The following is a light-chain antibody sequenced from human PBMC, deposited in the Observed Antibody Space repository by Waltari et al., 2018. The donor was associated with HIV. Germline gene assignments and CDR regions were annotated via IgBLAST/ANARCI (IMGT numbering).Light chain of an antibody. J-gene: IGKJ2*01. Sequence: DIQMTQSPPSLSASVGDPVTITCRASQGVASWLAWYQQKPGKAPKPLIYAASSLQTGVPSRFSGSGTGTHFTLTITNLQPEDFATYYCQHYDTYPYTFGQGTRLDIK. CDR2: AAS. CDR3: QHYDTYPYT. V-gene: IGKV1D-16*01. CDR1: QGVASW.